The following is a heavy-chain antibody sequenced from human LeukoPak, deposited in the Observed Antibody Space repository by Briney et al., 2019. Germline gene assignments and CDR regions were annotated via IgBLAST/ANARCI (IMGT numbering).Heavy chain of an antibody. V-gene: IGHV1-69*13. CDR3: ARSDVWGELHLDY. CDR2: IIPIFGTA. J-gene: IGHJ4*02. Sequence: GASVKVSCKASGGTFSSYAISRVRQAPGQGLEWVGGIIPIFGTANYAQKFQGRVTITADESTSTAYMELRSLTSDDTAVYYCARSDVWGELHLDYWGQGTLVTVSS. CDR1: GGTFSSYA. D-gene: IGHD3-16*01.